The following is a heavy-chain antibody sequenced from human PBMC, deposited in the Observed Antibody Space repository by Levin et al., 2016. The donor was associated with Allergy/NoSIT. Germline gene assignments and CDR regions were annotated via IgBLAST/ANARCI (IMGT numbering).Heavy chain of an antibody. V-gene: IGHV1-2*02. Sequence: WVRQAPGQGLEWMGWINPNSGGTNYAQKFQGRVTMTRDTSISTAYMELSRLRSDDTAVYYCAREEWVAVAGPGYYGMDVWGQGTTVTVSS. J-gene: IGHJ6*02. CDR2: INPNSGGT. D-gene: IGHD6-19*01. CDR3: AREEWVAVAGPGYYGMDV.